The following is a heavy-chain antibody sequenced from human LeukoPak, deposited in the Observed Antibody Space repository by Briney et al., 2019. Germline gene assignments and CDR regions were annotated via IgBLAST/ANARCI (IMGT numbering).Heavy chain of an antibody. CDR1: GDSISSYY. CDR3: ARSQLQLDYYGMDV. V-gene: IGHV4-59*12. CDR2: IYYSGGT. J-gene: IGHJ6*02. D-gene: IGHD4-11*01. Sequence: SETLSLTCTVSGDSISSYYWSWIRQPPGKGLEWIGYIYYSGGTDYNPSLKSRVTISVDTSKNQFSLKLSSMTAADTAVYYCARSQLQLDYYGMDVWGQGTTVTVSS.